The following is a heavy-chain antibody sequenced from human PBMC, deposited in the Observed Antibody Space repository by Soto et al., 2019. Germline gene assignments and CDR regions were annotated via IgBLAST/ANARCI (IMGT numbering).Heavy chain of an antibody. CDR3: AKGYYGSGLFDP. J-gene: IGHJ5*02. D-gene: IGHD3-10*01. CDR1: GFTSSSYG. V-gene: IGHV3-30*18. Sequence: QVQLVESGGGVVQPGRSLRLSCAASGFTSSSYGMHWVRQAPGKGLEWVAVISYDGSNKYYADSVKGRFTISRDNSKNTLYLQMNSLRAEDTAEYYCAKGYYGSGLFDPWGQGTLVTVSS. CDR2: ISYDGSNK.